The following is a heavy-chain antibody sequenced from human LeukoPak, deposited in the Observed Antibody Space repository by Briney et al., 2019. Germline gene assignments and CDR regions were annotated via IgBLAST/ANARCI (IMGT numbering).Heavy chain of an antibody. J-gene: IGHJ4*02. V-gene: IGHV3-23*01. Sequence: GGSLRLSCAASGFTFSSYAMSWVRQAPGKGLEWVSAISGSGGSTYYADSVKGRFTISRDNSRDTLYLQMNSLRAEDTAVYYCAKGYYDYVWGSYYFDYWGQGALVTVSS. CDR3: AKGYYDYVWGSYYFDY. CDR2: ISGSGGST. D-gene: IGHD3-16*01. CDR1: GFTFSSYA.